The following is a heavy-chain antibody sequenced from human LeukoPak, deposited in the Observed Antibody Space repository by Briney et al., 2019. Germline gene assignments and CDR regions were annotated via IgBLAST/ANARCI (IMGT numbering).Heavy chain of an antibody. D-gene: IGHD1-26*01. J-gene: IGHJ6*03. CDR2: ISYDGSKK. CDR3: ARDHPPLTEWELLNYYYYYMDV. CDR1: GFTFSSYG. V-gene: IGHV3-30*03. Sequence: GGSLRLSCAASGFTFSSYGMHWVRPAPGKGLEWLAVISYDGSKKYYADSVKGRFTISRDNSKNTLYLQMNSLRAEDTAVYYCARDHPPLTEWELLNYYYYYMDVWGKGTTVTVSS.